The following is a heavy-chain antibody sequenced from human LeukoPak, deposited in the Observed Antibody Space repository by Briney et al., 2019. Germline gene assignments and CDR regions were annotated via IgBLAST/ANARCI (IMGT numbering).Heavy chain of an antibody. CDR2: ISAYNGNT. J-gene: IGHJ2*01. D-gene: IGHD6-13*01. V-gene: IGHV1-18*01. CDR1: GYTFTSYG. CDR3: ARGKQQLAYWYFDL. Sequence: GASVKVSCKASGYTFTSYGISWVRQAPGQGLEWMGWISAYNGNTNYAQKLQGRVTMTTDTSTSTAYMELSSLRSEDTAVYYCARGKQQLAYWYFDLWGRGTLVTVSS.